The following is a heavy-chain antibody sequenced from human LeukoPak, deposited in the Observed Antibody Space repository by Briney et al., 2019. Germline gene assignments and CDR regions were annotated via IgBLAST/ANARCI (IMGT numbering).Heavy chain of an antibody. V-gene: IGHV4-34*01. J-gene: IGHJ5*02. D-gene: IGHD6-13*01. Sequence: ASETLSLTCAVYGGSFSGYYWSWIRQPPGKGLEWIGEINHSGSTNYNPSLKSRVTISVDTSKNQFSLKLSSVTAAGTAVYYCARESHSSSWYLAWFDPWGQGTLVTVSS. CDR1: GGSFSGYY. CDR3: ARESHSSSWYLAWFDP. CDR2: INHSGST.